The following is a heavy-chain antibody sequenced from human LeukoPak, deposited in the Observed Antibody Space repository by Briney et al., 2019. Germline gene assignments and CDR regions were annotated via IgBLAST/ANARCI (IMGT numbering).Heavy chain of an antibody. CDR2: ISYDGSNK. J-gene: IGHJ6*02. D-gene: IGHD2-8*01. V-gene: IGHV3-30*03. Sequence: GGSLSPSCAASGFTFTIFAMGWVRQAPGKGRGWVGFISYDGSNKYYADSGKGRFTISRDKSKNTMYLQMNSLRGEDTAVYYCARGVVPRSDYYYGMDVWGQGTTVTVSS. CDR1: GFTFTIFA. CDR3: ARGVVPRSDYYYGMDV.